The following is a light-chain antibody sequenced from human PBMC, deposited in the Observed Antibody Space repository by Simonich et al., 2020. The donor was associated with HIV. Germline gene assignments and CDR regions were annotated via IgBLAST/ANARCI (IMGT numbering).Light chain of an antibody. Sequence: EIVMTQSPATLSLSPGERATLSCSASQSVSSNLAWYQQKPGLAPRLLIYAASTRATGIPARFSGSGSGTEFTLVISSMQSEDFAVYYCQQYNAWPTFGGGTKVEIK. CDR1: QSVSSN. V-gene: IGKV3-15*01. CDR3: QQYNAWPT. CDR2: AAS. J-gene: IGKJ4*01.